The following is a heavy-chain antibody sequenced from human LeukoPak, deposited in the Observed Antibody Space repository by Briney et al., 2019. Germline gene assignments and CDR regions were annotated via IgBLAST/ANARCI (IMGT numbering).Heavy chain of an antibody. CDR3: ARDLLLWFGELAPVDRDDYYYGMDV. Sequence: GASVTVSCTASGYTFTSYYMHWVRQAPGQGLEWMGIINPSGGSTSYAQKFQGRVTMTRDTSTSTVYMELSSLRSEDTAVYYCARDLLLWFGELAPVDRDDYYYGMDVWGQGTTVTVSS. CDR2: INPSGGST. D-gene: IGHD3-10*01. V-gene: IGHV1-46*01. J-gene: IGHJ6*02. CDR1: GYTFTSYY.